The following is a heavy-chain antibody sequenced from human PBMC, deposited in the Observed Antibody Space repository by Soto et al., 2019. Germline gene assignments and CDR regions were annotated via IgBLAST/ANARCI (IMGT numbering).Heavy chain of an antibody. D-gene: IGHD6-13*01. CDR2: INVYNGNT. CDR1: GYSSTNYD. J-gene: IGHJ4*02. CDR3: ARGRLIGSWSIFDY. V-gene: IGHV1-18*01. Sequence: ASVKVSCKASGYSSTNYDINWVRQAPGQGLEWMGWINVYNGNTNYAQKLQGRITMTTDTSTSTACMELRSLRSDDTAVYHCARGRLIGSWSIFDYWGQGALVTVSS.